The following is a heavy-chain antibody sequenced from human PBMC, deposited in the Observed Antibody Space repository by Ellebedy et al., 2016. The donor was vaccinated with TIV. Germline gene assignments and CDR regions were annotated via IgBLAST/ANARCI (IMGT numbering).Heavy chain of an antibody. CDR2: INHSGST. Sequence: SETLSLXXAVYGGSFSGYYWSWIRQPPGKGLEWIGEINHSGSTNYNPSLKSRVTISVDTSKNQFSLKLSSVTAADTAVYYCARGRLVAAAGLVWYFDLWGRGTLVTVSS. D-gene: IGHD6-13*01. V-gene: IGHV4-34*01. CDR3: ARGRLVAAAGLVWYFDL. CDR1: GGSFSGYY. J-gene: IGHJ2*01.